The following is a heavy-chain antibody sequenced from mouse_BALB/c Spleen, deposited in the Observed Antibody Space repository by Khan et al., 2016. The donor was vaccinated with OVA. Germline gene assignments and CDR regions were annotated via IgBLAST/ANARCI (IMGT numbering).Heavy chain of an antibody. CDR2: FLPGSGNA. CDR1: GYTFSNYW. D-gene: IGHD1-1*01. CDR3: ARVKYGSRDYLDS. Sequence: QVQLQQSGAELMKPGASVKISCKATGYTFSNYWIEWVKQRPGHGLEWIGEFLPGSGNANYNERFKGKATFASDASSNTAFMQLSSLTSEDSAVYFCARVKYGSRDYLDSWGQGTIVTVSS. J-gene: IGHJ2*01. V-gene: IGHV1-9*01.